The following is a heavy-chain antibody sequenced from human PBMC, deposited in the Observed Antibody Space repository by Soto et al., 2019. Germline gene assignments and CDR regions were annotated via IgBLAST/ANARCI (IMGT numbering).Heavy chain of an antibody. CDR2: IYPGDSDT. J-gene: IGHJ6*02. CDR3: ARPRSISRNYYGMDV. CDR1: GYSFTSYW. V-gene: IGHV5-51*01. D-gene: IGHD1-26*01. Sequence: GESLKISCKGSGYSFTSYWIGWVRQMPGKGLEWMGIIYPGDSDTRYSPSFQGQVTISADKSISTAYLQWSSLKASDTAMYYCARPRSISRNYYGMDVWGQGTTVTVSS.